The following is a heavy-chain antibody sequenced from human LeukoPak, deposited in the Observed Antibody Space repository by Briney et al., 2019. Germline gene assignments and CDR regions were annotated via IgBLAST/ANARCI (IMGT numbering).Heavy chain of an antibody. CDR3: AREGSIAAVDYFQH. Sequence: GASVKVSCKASGGTFNSYAISWVRQAPGQGLEWMGGIIPIFGTTNYARKFRGRVTLTADKSTRTAYMELSSLRSEDTAVYYCAREGSIAAVDYFQHWGQGTLVTVSS. CDR2: IIPIFGTT. V-gene: IGHV1-69*06. J-gene: IGHJ1*01. CDR1: GGTFNSYA. D-gene: IGHD6-13*01.